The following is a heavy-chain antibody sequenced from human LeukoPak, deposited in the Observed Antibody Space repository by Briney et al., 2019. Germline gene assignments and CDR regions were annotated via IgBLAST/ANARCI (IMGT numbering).Heavy chain of an antibody. Sequence: ASVKVSCKASGYTFTSYDINWVRQAPGQRLEWMGWINAGSGNTKYSLKFQGRVTITRDTSASTAYMELSSLRSEDTAVYYCASGQYSSGWYLGNYYYGMDVWGKGTTVTVSS. CDR1: GYTFTSYD. D-gene: IGHD6-19*01. V-gene: IGHV1-3*01. J-gene: IGHJ6*04. CDR2: INAGSGNT. CDR3: ASGQYSSGWYLGNYYYGMDV.